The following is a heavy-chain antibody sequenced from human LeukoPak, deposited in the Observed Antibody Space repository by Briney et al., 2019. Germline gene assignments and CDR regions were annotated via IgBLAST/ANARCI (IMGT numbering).Heavy chain of an antibody. CDR2: INPSGGST. CDR1: GYTFTSYY. Sequence: GASVKVSCKASGYTFTSYYMHWVRQAPGQGLEWMGIINPSGGSTSYAQKFQGRVTMTRDTSTSTVYMELSSLRSEDTAVYYCARVRYRDHYDNSGYYPDPGNWFDPWGQGTLVTVSS. CDR3: ARVRYRDHYDNSGYYPDPGNWFDP. V-gene: IGHV1-46*01. D-gene: IGHD3-22*01. J-gene: IGHJ5*02.